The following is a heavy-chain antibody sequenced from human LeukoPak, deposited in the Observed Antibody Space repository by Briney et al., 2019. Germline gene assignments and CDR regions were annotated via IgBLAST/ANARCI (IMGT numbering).Heavy chain of an antibody. V-gene: IGHV4-59*01. D-gene: IGHD1-20*01. Sequence: SETLSLTCTVSGGSISSYYWSWIRQPPGKGLEWIGYIYYSGSTNYNPSLKSRVTISVDTSKNQFSLKLSSVTAADTAVYYCARGITGTTGARGYYYYYMDVWGKGTTVTISS. CDR3: ARGITGTTGARGYYYYYMDV. CDR2: IYYSGST. J-gene: IGHJ6*03. CDR1: GGSISSYY.